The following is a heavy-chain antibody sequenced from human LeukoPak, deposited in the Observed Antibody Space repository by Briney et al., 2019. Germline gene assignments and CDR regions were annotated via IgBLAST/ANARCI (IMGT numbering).Heavy chain of an antibody. D-gene: IGHD3-22*01. CDR1: GGSFSGYY. CDR2: ISSSGST. V-gene: IGHV4-59*10. CDR3: ARGPYSYDSSGAFDI. J-gene: IGHJ3*02. Sequence: SETLSLTCAVYGGSFSGYYWSWIRQPAGKGLEWIGRISSSGSTNYNPSLKSRVTISVDTSKNQFSLKLSSVTAADTAVYFCARGPYSYDSSGAFDIWGQGTMVTVSP.